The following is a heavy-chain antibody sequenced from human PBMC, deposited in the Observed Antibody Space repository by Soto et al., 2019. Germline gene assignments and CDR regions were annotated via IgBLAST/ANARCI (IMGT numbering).Heavy chain of an antibody. CDR2: IIPILGIA. J-gene: IGHJ6*02. Sequence: SVKVSCKASGGTFSSYTISWVRQAPGQGLEWMGRIIPILGIANYAQKFQGRVTITADKSTSTAYMELSSLRSEDTAVYYCARGNPPSYYYYGMDVWGQGTTVTVS. V-gene: IGHV1-69*02. D-gene: IGHD2-15*01. CDR1: GGTFSSYT. CDR3: ARGNPPSYYYYGMDV.